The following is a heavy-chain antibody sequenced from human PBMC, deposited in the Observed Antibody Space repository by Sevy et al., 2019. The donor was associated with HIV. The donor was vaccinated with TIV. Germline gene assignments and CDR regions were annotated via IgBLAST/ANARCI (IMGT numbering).Heavy chain of an antibody. D-gene: IGHD1-7*01. CDR2: IRAYNGNT. Sequence: ASVKVSCKASGYTFPSYGIIWVRQPPGQGLEWMGWIRAYNGNTNYAQKLQGRVTMTTDTSTSTAYMELRSLRSDDTAVYYCARDPTGWNYVINSYNWFDPWGQGTLVTVSS. CDR3: ARDPTGWNYVINSYNWFDP. V-gene: IGHV1-18*01. CDR1: GYTFPSYG. J-gene: IGHJ5*02.